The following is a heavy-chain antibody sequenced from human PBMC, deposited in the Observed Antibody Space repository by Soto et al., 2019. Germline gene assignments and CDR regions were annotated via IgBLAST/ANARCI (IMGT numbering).Heavy chain of an antibody. V-gene: IGHV4-59*01. J-gene: IGHJ4*02. CDR1: GGSISSYY. CDR2: IYYRGST. CDR3: ARSDGRY. Sequence: QVRLQESGPGLVKPSETLSLTCTVSGGSISSYYWSWIRQPPGKGLEWIRYIYYRGSTNYNPPLTSRATIAVDTSKTQFSLTLSSATAADTAVYYCARSDGRYWGQGTLVTVSS.